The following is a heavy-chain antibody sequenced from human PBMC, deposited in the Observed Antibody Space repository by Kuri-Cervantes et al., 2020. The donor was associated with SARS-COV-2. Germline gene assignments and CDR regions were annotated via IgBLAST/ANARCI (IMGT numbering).Heavy chain of an antibody. CDR2: INHSGST. CDR1: GGSFSGYY. CDR3: ARGGCSSTSCYSKHQKNWFDP. D-gene: IGHD2-2*01. Sequence: ESLKISCAVSGGSFSGYYWSWIRQPPGKGLEWIGEINHSGSTNYNPSLKSRVTISVNTSKNQFSLKLSSVTAADTALYYCARGGCSSTSCYSKHQKNWFDPWGQGTLVTVSS. J-gene: IGHJ5*02. V-gene: IGHV4-34*01.